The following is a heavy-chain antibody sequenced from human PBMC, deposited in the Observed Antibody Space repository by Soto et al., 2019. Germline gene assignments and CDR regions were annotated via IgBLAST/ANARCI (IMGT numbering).Heavy chain of an antibody. CDR1: GFTFSSYG. J-gene: IGHJ4*02. V-gene: IGHV3-30*18. CDR2: VSYDEITK. D-gene: IGHD5-18*01. Sequence: LRVSCAASGFTFSSYGMNWVRQAPGKGLEWVAVVSYDEITKYYADSVKGRFTISRDNSKNTVYLQMNSLRPEDTAVYYCAKPLGLLRRAMAQGSDYWGQGTLVTVSS. CDR3: AKPLGLLRRAMAQGSDY.